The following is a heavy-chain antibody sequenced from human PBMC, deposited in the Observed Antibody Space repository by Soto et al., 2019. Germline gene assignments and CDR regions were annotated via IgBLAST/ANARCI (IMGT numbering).Heavy chain of an antibody. CDR1: GFTFDDYT. D-gene: IGHD6-6*01. V-gene: IGHV3-43*01. CDR2: ISWDGGST. Sequence: GGSLRLSCAASGFTFDDYTMHWVRQAPGKGLEWVSLISWDGGSTYYADSVKGRFTISRDNSKNSLYLQMNSLRTEDTALYYCAKDGSSGAYYYGMDVWGQGTTVTVSS. CDR3: AKDGSSGAYYYGMDV. J-gene: IGHJ6*02.